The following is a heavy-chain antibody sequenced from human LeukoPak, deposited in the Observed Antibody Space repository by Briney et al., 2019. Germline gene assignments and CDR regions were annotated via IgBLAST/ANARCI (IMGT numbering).Heavy chain of an antibody. CDR3: ASRVGHYGDYDYFQH. J-gene: IGHJ1*01. CDR2: IIPIFGTA. V-gene: IGHV1-69*13. CDR1: GYTFTGYY. D-gene: IGHD4-17*01. Sequence: ASVKVSCKASGYTFTGYYIHWVRQAPGQGLEWMGGIIPIFGTANYAQKFQGRVTITADESTSTAYMELSSLRSEDTAVYYCASRVGHYGDYDYFQHWGQGTLVTVSS.